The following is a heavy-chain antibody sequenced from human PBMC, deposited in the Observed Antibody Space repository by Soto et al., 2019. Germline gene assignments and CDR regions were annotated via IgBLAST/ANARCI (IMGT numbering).Heavy chain of an antibody. CDR2: IYHSGAT. J-gene: IGHJ4*02. V-gene: IGHV4-4*02. D-gene: IGHD1-1*01. Sequence: SETLSLTCAVSGDSISSRNWWSWVRQAPGKGLEWIGEIYHSGATTYNPSLKSRATISVDPSNNHFSLKLTSVTAADTAVYFCARDLGTGTDYWGQGTLVTVSS. CDR1: GDSISSRNW. CDR3: ARDLGTGTDY.